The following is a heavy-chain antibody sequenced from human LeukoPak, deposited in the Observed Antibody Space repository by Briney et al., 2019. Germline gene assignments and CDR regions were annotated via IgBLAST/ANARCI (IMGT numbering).Heavy chain of an antibody. J-gene: IGHJ4*02. CDR2: FDPEDGET. V-gene: IGHV1-24*01. CDR1: GYTLTELS. CDR3: ATGQRDYGDPDY. D-gene: IGHD4-17*01. Sequence: ASVKVSCKVSGYTLTELSMHWARQAPGKGLEWMGGFDPEDGETIYAQKFQGRVTMTEDTSTDTAYMELSSLRSEDTAVYYCATGQRDYGDPDYWGQGTLVTVSS.